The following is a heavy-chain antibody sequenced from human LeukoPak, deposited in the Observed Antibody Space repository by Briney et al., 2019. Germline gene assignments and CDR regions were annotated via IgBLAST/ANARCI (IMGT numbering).Heavy chain of an antibody. D-gene: IGHD3-22*01. Sequence: PGGSLRLPCAASRFTFSSYAIHWVRQAPGKGLEWVSAISCSGGSTYYAVPEKGRLTISGDHSKHMMYLQMHSLRAEDAAVYYCAKADSSGYYGWFAPWGPRTLVTVSS. J-gene: IGHJ5*02. CDR1: RFTFSSYA. CDR3: AKADSSGYYGWFAP. V-gene: IGHV3-23*01. CDR2: ISCSGGST.